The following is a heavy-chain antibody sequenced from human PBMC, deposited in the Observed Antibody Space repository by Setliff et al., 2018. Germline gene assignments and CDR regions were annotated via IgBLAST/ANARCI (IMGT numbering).Heavy chain of an antibody. V-gene: IGHV1-18*01. D-gene: IGHD2-2*01. CDR3: ARFGGSCSSSSCYASDL. Sequence: ASVQVSCKASGYTFTNFGFHWLRQAPGQGLEWMAMIITSTGKTSYAQKFQGRVTVTTDTYTGTGYMELRNLRSDDTAMYFCARFGGSCSSSSCYASDLWGQGTMVTVSS. CDR2: IITSTGKT. CDR1: GYTFTNFG. J-gene: IGHJ3*01.